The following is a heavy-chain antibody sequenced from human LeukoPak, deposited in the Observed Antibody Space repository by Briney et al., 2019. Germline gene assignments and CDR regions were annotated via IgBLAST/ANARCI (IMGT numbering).Heavy chain of an antibody. CDR2: ISAYNGNT. Sequence: GASVKVSCKASGYTFTSYGISWVRQAPGRGLEWMGWISAYNGNTNYAQKLQGRVTMTTDTSTSTAYMELRSLRSDDTAVYYCARGGITTVRGVIISGNTVLKDWGQGTLVTVSS. V-gene: IGHV1-18*04. CDR1: GYTFTSYG. J-gene: IGHJ4*02. CDR3: ARGGITTVRGVIISGNTVLKD. D-gene: IGHD3-10*01.